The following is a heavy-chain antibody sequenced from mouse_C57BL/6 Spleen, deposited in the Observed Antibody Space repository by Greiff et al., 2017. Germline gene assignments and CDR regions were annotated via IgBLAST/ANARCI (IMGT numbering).Heavy chain of an antibody. V-gene: IGHV1-64*01. CDR2: IHPNRGST. CDR3: ARGYYYGSSGAMDY. Sequence: QVQLKQPGAELVKPGASVKLSCKASGYTFTSYWMHWVKQRPGQGLEWIGMIHPNRGSTNYNEKFKSKATLTVDKSSSTAYMQLSSLTSEDSAVYSCARGYYYGSSGAMDYWGQGTSVTVSS. D-gene: IGHD1-1*01. J-gene: IGHJ4*01. CDR1: GYTFTSYW.